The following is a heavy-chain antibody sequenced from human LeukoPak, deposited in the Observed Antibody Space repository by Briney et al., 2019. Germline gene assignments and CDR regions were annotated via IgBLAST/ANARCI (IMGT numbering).Heavy chain of an antibody. J-gene: IGHJ6*03. V-gene: IGHV7-4-1*02. CDR3: ARGIGYCSSTSCRYYYYYYMDV. CDR1: GYTFTSYA. D-gene: IGHD2-2*01. CDR2: INTNTGNP. Sequence: ASVKVSCKASGYTFTSYAMNWVRQAPGQGLEWMGWINTNTGNPTYAQGFTGRFVFSLDTSVSTAYLQISSLKAEDTAVYYCARGIGYCSSTSCRYYYYYYMDVWGKGTTVTVSS.